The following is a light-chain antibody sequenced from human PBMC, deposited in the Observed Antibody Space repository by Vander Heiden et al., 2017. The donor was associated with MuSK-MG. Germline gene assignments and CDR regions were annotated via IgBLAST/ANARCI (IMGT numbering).Light chain of an antibody. V-gene: IGLV2-14*03. Sequence: QSALTQPASVSGSPGQSITISCTGTSSDIGGYNYVSWYQLHPGKVPKLMIYDVTNRPSGVSDRFSGSKSGNTASLTISGLQAEDEANYYCSSYTSSYTVLFGGGTKVTVL. CDR2: DVT. CDR3: SSYTSSYTVL. CDR1: SSDIGGYNY. J-gene: IGLJ2*01.